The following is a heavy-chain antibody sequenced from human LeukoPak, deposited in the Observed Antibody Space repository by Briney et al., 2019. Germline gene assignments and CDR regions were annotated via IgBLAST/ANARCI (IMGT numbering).Heavy chain of an antibody. J-gene: IGHJ5*02. Sequence: ASVNVSCTVSGYTLTELSMHWVRQPPGKGREWVGGFDPEDDETIYAQNFQGRVNMTADTSTDTAYMELSSLRSEDTAVYYCATDHGVIAAADRKGPHNWFDPWGQGTLVTVSS. V-gene: IGHV1-24*01. CDR1: GYTLTELS. CDR2: FDPEDDET. D-gene: IGHD6-13*01. CDR3: ATDHGVIAAADRKGPHNWFDP.